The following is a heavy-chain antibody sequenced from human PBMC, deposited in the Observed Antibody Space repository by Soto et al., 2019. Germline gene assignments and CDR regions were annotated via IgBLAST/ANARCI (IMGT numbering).Heavy chain of an antibody. CDR3: ARDRYCSSTSCSPGLFLRVNWFDP. CDR1: GYTFTSDA. CDR2: INAGNGNT. D-gene: IGHD2-2*01. Sequence: ASVKVSCKASGYTFTSDAMHWVRQAPGQRLEWMGWINAGNGNTKYSQKFQGRVTITRDTSASTAYMELSSLRSEDTAVYYCARDRYCSSTSCSPGLFLRVNWFDPWGQGTLVTVSS. V-gene: IGHV1-3*01. J-gene: IGHJ5*02.